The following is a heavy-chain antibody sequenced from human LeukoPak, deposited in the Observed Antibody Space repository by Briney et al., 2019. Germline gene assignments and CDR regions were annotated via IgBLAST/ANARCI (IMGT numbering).Heavy chain of an antibody. CDR1: GGSISSGDYY. V-gene: IGHV4-30-4*01. CDR2: FYYSGST. D-gene: IGHD3-22*01. J-gene: IGHJ5*02. Sequence: PSETLSLTCTVSGGSISSGDYYWSWIRQPPGKGLEWIGYFYYSGSTYYNPSLKSRVTISVDASKNQFSLKLSSVTAADTAVYYCARPYYYDSRIDPWGQGTLVTVSS. CDR3: ARPYYYDSRIDP.